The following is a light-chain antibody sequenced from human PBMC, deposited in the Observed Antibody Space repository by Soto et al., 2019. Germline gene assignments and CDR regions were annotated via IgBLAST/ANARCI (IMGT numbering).Light chain of an antibody. CDR2: EGN. J-gene: IGLJ3*02. CDR3: CSYVYSNSWV. V-gene: IGLV2-23*01. Sequence: QSVLTQPASVSGSPGQSITISCTGASSDVLSYDSVSWYQHQPGKAPKLIIYEGNKRPSGVSNRFSGPRSGNMASLTISGLQAEDEDDYYGCSYVYSNSWVFGGGTKVTVL. CDR1: SSDVLSYDS.